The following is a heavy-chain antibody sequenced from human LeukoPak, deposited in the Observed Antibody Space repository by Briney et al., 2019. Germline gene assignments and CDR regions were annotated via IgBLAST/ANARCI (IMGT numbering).Heavy chain of an antibody. CDR1: GLTFDDYV. CDR3: AKIWADYHGSGTAFDI. CDR2: ISWNSGSI. V-gene: IGHV3-9*01. J-gene: IGHJ3*02. Sequence: GGSLRLSCAASGLTFDDYVMHWVRQAPGKGLEWVSGISWNSGSIGYADSVKGRFTISRDNAKNSLYLQMNSLRAEDTALYYCAKIWADYHGSGTAFDIWGQGTMVTVSS. D-gene: IGHD3-10*01.